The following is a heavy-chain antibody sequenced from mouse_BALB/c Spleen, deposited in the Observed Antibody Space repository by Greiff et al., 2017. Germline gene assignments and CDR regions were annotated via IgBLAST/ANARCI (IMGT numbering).Heavy chain of an antibody. V-gene: IGHV5-9-4*01. CDR2: ISSGGSYT. D-gene: IGHD2-14*01. CDR3: ARDRYDVVGFAY. Sequence: EVKLVESGGGLVKPGGSLKLSCAASGFTFSSYAMSWVRQSPEKRLEWVAEISSGGSYTYYPDTVTGRFTISRDNAKNTLYLEMSSLRSEDTAMYYCARDRYDVVGFAYWGQGTLVTVSA. CDR1: GFTFSSYA. J-gene: IGHJ3*01.